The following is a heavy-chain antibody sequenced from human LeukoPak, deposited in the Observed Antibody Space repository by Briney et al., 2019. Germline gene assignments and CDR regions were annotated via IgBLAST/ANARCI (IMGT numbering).Heavy chain of an antibody. CDR3: ARDGGLGGYCSGGSCYDY. CDR2: INPNSGGT. D-gene: IGHD2-15*01. J-gene: IGHJ4*02. CDR1: GYTFTGYY. Sequence: GASVKVSCKASGYTFTGYYMHWVRQAPGQGLEWMGWINPNSGGTNYAQKFQGRVTMTRDTSISTAYMELSRLRSDDTAVYYCARDGGLGGYCSGGSCYDYWGQGPRVPVSS. V-gene: IGHV1-2*02.